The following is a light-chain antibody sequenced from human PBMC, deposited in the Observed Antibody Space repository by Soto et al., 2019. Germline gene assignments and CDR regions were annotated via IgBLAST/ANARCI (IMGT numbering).Light chain of an antibody. Sequence: QSVLTQPPSVSGAPGQTVTISCAGSSSNIGPGFDVHWYQQVSGTAPKLLIYGNSNRPSGVPDRFSGSRSGTSASLAITGLQPEDEADYYCQSYDSSLRGSVFGTGTKLTVL. J-gene: IGLJ1*01. CDR1: SSNIGPGFD. CDR2: GNS. V-gene: IGLV1-40*01. CDR3: QSYDSSLRGSV.